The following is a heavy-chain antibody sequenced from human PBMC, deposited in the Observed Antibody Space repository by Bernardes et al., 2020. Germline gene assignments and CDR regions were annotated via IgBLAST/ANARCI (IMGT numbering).Heavy chain of an antibody. CDR1: GGTFTSYA. D-gene: IGHD2-2*02. CDR3: ASSLGYCSSTSCYTPYDY. CDR2: IIPIFGTA. Sequence: SVKVSCKASGGTFTSYAISWVRQAPGQGLEWMGGIIPIFGTANYAQKFQGRVTITADKSTSTAYMELSSLRSEDTAMYYCASSLGYCSSTSCYTPYDYWGQGTLVTVSS. V-gene: IGHV1-69*06. J-gene: IGHJ4*02.